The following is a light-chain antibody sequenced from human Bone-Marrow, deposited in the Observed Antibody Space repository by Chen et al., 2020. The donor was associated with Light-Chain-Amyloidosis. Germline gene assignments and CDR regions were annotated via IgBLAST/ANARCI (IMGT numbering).Light chain of an antibody. CDR3: QQYNNWPLT. CDR1: QSIRGT. J-gene: IGKJ1*01. V-gene: IGKV3-15*01. Sequence: VMTQPPVALSVSPGDTATLSCKASQSIRGTLAWYQQRPGQAPRLLIYGASARATGIPARFSGSGFETDFTLTISTIQSEDFAVYYCQQYNNWPLTFGQGTRVDIK. CDR2: GAS.